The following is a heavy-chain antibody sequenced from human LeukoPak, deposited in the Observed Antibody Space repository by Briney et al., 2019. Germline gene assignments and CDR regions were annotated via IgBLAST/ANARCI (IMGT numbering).Heavy chain of an antibody. J-gene: IGHJ4*02. CDR1: GYSFTSYW. CDR2: IYPGDSDT. D-gene: IGHD6-13*01. CDR3: ARLILQNVAAKPETPIDY. V-gene: IGHV5-51*01. Sequence: GESLKISCKGSGYSFTSYWIGWVRQMPGKGLEWMGIIYPGDSDTRYSPSFQGQVTISADKSISTAYLQWSSLKASDTAMYYCARLILQNVAAKPETPIDYWGQGTLVTVSS.